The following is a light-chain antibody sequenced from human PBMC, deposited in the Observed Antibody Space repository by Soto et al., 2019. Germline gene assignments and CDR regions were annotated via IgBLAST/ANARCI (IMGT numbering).Light chain of an antibody. V-gene: IGLV3-21*02. CDR1: NIGSKT. CDR2: DDS. J-gene: IGLJ2*01. Sequence: SYEVTQPPSVSLTPGQTANIACGGNNIGSKTVHWYQQKPGQAPVLVVFDDSDRPSGIPDRFSGSNSGNTATLTISRVEAGDEAEYYCQVWDTTRVVFGGGTKLTVL. CDR3: QVWDTTRVV.